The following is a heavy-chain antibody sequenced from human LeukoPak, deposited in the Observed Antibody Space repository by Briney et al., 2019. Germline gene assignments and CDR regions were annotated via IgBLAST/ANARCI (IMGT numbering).Heavy chain of an antibody. V-gene: IGHV4-59*08. CDR1: GDSISSYY. D-gene: IGHD4-17*01. Sequence: SETLSLTCTVSGDSISSYYWSWIRKPPGKGLEWIGYIFYNGRTNYNTSLKSRLTISVDTSKNQFSLRLSSVTAADTAVYYCARHPSSPTVTNSYYYYGMDVWGQGTAVTVSS. CDR3: ARHPSSPTVTNSYYYYGMDV. J-gene: IGHJ6*02. CDR2: IFYNGRT.